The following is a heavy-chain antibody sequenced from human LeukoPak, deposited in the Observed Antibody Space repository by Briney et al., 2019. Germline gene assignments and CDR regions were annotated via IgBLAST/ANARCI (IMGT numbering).Heavy chain of an antibody. Sequence: PGGSLRLSCAASGFTFTNYAMQWVRQAPGKGLEWVAIISFDGTNKDYADYVEGRFTISRDNSENTLFLQMKSLRAEDTAVYYCTREGYYAFDIWGQGTMVTVSS. V-gene: IGHV3-30-3*01. CDR2: ISFDGTNK. CDR1: GFTFTNYA. D-gene: IGHD3-22*01. CDR3: TREGYYAFDI. J-gene: IGHJ3*02.